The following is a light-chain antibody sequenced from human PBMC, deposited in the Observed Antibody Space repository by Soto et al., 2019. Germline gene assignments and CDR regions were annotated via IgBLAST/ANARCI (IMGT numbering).Light chain of an antibody. CDR2: GAS. Sequence: EIVLTQSPGTLSLSPGERATLSCRASQSVSGNFLAWYQEKPGQAPRLLIYGASYRATGIPGRFSGSGSGTDFTLTISSLEPEDFALYYCQQRNNWPPITFGQGTRLEIK. CDR3: QQRNNWPPIT. CDR1: QSVSGNF. J-gene: IGKJ5*01. V-gene: IGKV3-11*01.